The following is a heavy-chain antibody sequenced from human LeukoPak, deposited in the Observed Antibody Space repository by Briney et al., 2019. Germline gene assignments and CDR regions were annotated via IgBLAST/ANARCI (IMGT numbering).Heavy chain of an antibody. CDR2: ISSSGSTI. D-gene: IGHD5-24*01. CDR1: GFTFSSYE. J-gene: IGHJ4*02. CDR3: AREGGDGYNYLGYFDY. V-gene: IGHV3-48*03. Sequence: GGSLRLSCAASGFTFSSYEMNWVRQAPGKGLEWVSYISSSGSTIYYADSVEGRFTISRDNAKNSLYLQMNSLRAEDTAVYYCAREGGDGYNYLGYFDYWGQGTLVTVSS.